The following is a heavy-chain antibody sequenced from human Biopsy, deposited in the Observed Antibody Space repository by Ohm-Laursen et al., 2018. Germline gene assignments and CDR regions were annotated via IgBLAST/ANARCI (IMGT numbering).Heavy chain of an antibody. D-gene: IGHD6-6*01. Sequence: SLRLSCSASGFTFSDYYMSWVRQAPGKGLKWVANIKQDGNDKYYVDSVKGRFTISRDNAKNSLFLQMNSLRAEDTAVYYCAIHEYSSSGVFDYWGQGTLVTVSS. CDR3: AIHEYSSSGVFDY. CDR2: IKQDGNDK. J-gene: IGHJ4*02. CDR1: GFTFSDYY. V-gene: IGHV3-7*01.